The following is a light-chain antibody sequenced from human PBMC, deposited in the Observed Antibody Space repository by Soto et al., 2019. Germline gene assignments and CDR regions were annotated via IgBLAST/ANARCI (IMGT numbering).Light chain of an antibody. J-gene: IGLJ2*01. CDR1: RSNLGSNT. CDR3: ASWDDSLNDVV. V-gene: IGLV1-44*01. Sequence: QSVLTQPPSSSGTPGQRVTFSCSGSRSNLGSNTVNWYQQLPGTAPKLLISRNNQRSSGVPDRFSGSKSGTSASLAISGLQSEDEADYYCASWDDSLNDVVFGGGTKVTVL. CDR2: RNN.